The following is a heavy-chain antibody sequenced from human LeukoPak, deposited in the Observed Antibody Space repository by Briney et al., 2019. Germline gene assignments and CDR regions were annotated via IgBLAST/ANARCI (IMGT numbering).Heavy chain of an antibody. J-gene: IGHJ6*03. CDR3: AREGGYSSSFNYYYYYYMDV. D-gene: IGHD6-13*01. V-gene: IGHV4-61*02. CDR2: IYTSGST. Sequence: SETLSLTCTVSGGSISSGSYYWSWIRQPAGKGLEWIGRIYTSGSTNYNPSLKSRVTISVDTSKNQFSLKLSSVTAADTAVYYCAREGGYSSSFNYYYYYYMDVWGKGTTVTISS. CDR1: GGSISSGSYY.